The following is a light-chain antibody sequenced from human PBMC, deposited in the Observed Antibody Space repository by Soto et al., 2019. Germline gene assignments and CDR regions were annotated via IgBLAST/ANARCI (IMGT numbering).Light chain of an antibody. CDR1: SSNIGRDP. J-gene: IGLJ1*01. V-gene: IGLV1-44*01. CDR3: AGWDGSVRPFV. Sequence: QSVLTQPPSASGPPGQRVTISCSGSSSNIGRDPVTWSQKLPGTAPKLLIYVNNQRPSGVPDRFSGSKSGTSASLAISGLQSEDEAHYFCAGWDGSVRPFVFGNGIKVTVL. CDR2: VNN.